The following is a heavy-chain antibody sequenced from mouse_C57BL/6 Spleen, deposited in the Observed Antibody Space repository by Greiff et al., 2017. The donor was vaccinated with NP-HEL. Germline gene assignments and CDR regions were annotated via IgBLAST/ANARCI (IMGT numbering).Heavy chain of an antibody. CDR1: GYAFSSSW. Sequence: VQLQQSGPELVKPGASVKISCKASGYAFSSSWMNWVKQRPGKGLEWIGRIYPGDGDTNYNGKFKGKATLTADKSSSPAYMQLSSLTSEDSAVYFCARELGPNYFDYWGQGTTLTVSS. J-gene: IGHJ2*01. CDR3: ARELGPNYFDY. CDR2: IYPGDGDT. D-gene: IGHD4-1*01. V-gene: IGHV1-82*01.